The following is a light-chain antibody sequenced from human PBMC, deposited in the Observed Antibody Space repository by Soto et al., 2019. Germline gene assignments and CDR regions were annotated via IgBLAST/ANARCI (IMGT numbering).Light chain of an antibody. Sequence: IVLTQSPGTLSLSPGERATLSCRASQSISSNFLAWYQQRPGQAPSLLIYAASNRPAGIPDRFSGSGSGTDFTLTISSLQPDDFATYYCQQYNSFSPWTFGQGTKVEIK. CDR1: QSISSNF. CDR2: AAS. CDR3: QQYNSFSPWT. V-gene: IGKV3-20*01. J-gene: IGKJ1*01.